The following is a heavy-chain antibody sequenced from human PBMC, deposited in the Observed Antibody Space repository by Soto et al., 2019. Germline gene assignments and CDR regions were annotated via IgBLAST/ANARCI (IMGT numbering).Heavy chain of an antibody. CDR1: GCTFDDYA. Sequence: GGSLRLSCAASGCTFDDYAMHWVRQAPGKGLEWVSGISWNSGSIGYADSVKGRFTISRDNAKNSLYLQMNSLRAEDTALYYCAKVPPYSSGWYYFDYWGQGTLVTVSS. V-gene: IGHV3-9*01. D-gene: IGHD6-19*01. CDR3: AKVPPYSSGWYYFDY. J-gene: IGHJ4*02. CDR2: ISWNSGSI.